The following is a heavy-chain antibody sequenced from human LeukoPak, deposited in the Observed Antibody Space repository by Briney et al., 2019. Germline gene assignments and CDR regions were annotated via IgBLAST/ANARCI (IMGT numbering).Heavy chain of an antibody. V-gene: IGHV4-39*07. CDR1: GGSISSSSHY. CDR3: AREGGLQHHFDF. Sequence: SETLSLTCTVSGGSISSSSHYWGWIRQPPGKGLEWIGSIYYSGSTYYNPSLKSRVTISLYTSKNQFSLKLSSLTAADTAVYYCAREGGLQHHFDFWGQGTLVTVSS. D-gene: IGHD4-11*01. J-gene: IGHJ4*02. CDR2: IYYSGST.